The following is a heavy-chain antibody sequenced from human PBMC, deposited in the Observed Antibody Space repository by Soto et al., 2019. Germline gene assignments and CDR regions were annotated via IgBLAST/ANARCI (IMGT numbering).Heavy chain of an antibody. V-gene: IGHV4-59*01. CDR3: SRPYSGIYSAFFDI. D-gene: IGHD1-26*01. J-gene: IGHJ3*02. CDR1: GGSISSYY. CDR2: IYYSGSS. Sequence: PSATLSLTCTVPGGSISSYYWSWIRQPTGKGLEWIGYIYYSGSSNYNPSLKSRVTISLDTSKNQFSLKLSSVTAANTAVYYCSRPYSGIYSAFFDIWSQGAIVTVSS.